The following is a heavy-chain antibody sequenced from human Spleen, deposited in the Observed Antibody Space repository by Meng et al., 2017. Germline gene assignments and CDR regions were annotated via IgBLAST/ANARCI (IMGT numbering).Heavy chain of an antibody. Sequence: GESLKISCAASGFTFSSYEMNWVRQAPGKGLEWVSYISSSGSTIYYADSVKGRFTISRDNAKNSLYLQMNSPRAEDTAVYYCARDHRDIIYYYYGMDVWGQGTTVTVSS. CDR2: ISSSGSTI. D-gene: IGHD3-9*01. CDR3: ARDHRDIIYYYYGMDV. CDR1: GFTFSSYE. J-gene: IGHJ6*02. V-gene: IGHV3-48*03.